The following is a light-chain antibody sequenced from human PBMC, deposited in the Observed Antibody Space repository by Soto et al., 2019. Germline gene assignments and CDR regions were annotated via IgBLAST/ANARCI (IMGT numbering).Light chain of an antibody. CDR1: SSDVGGYIY. CDR3: SSYTTSSSYV. Sequence: QFVLTQPASVSGSPGQSITISCTGTSSDVGGYIYVSWYQQHPGKAPKLMIYDVTSRPSGVSYRSSGSKSGNTASLTISGLQAEDEADYYCSSYTTSSSYVFGTGTKVTVL. CDR2: DVT. J-gene: IGLJ1*01. V-gene: IGLV2-14*01.